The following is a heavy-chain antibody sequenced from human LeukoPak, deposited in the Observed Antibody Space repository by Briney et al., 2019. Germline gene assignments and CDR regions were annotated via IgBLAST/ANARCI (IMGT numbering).Heavy chain of an antibody. J-gene: IGHJ3*02. Sequence: GGSLRLSCTASGFSFSDYYMDWIRQAPGKGLEWVSYISSSSSTKYYADSVKGRFTIARDNAKNSLYLQMNSLRAEDTAVYYCARHCTSGGSSTSCYGAFDIWGQGTMVTVSS. V-gene: IGHV3-11*01. CDR1: GFSFSDYY. D-gene: IGHD2-2*01. CDR2: ISSSSSTK. CDR3: ARHCTSGGSSTSCYGAFDI.